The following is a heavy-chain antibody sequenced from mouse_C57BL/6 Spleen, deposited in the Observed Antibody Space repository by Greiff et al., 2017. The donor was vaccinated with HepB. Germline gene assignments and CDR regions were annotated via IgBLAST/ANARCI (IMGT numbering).Heavy chain of an antibody. Sequence: QVQLQQPGAELVMPGASVKLSCKASGYTFTSYWMHWVKQRPGQGLEWIGEIDPSDSYTNYNQKFKGKSTLTVDKSSSTAYMQLSSLTSEDSAVDYCASRGRGWYFDVWGTGTTVTVSS. D-gene: IGHD3-1*01. J-gene: IGHJ1*03. CDR3: ASRGRGWYFDV. CDR1: GYTFTSYW. V-gene: IGHV1-69*01. CDR2: IDPSDSYT.